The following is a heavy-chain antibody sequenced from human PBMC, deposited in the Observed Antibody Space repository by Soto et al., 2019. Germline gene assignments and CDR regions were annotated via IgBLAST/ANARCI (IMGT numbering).Heavy chain of an antibody. CDR1: GFTFYDYA. CDR2: ISWNSGSI. D-gene: IGHD6-6*01. CDR3: AKGMAARQLVSGMDV. J-gene: IGHJ6*02. V-gene: IGHV3-9*01. Sequence: DVQLVESGGGLVQPGRSLRLSCAASGFTFYDYAMHWVRQAPGKGLEWVSGISWNSGSIGYADSVKGRFTISRDNAKNSRYMQMNSLRAEDTALYYCAKGMAARQLVSGMDVCGQGTTVTVSS.